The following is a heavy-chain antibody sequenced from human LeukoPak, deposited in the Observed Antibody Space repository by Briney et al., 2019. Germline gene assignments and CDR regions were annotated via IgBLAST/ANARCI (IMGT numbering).Heavy chain of an antibody. J-gene: IGHJ4*02. CDR2: IKQDGSQR. D-gene: IGHD6-6*01. CDR1: GFTFSDYW. CDR3: ARRGGSSSRRSPIDF. Sequence: GGSLRLSCTASGFTFSDYWMTWVRQSPGKGPEWVANIKQDGSQRYYVDSVRGRFTISRDNAKNSLFLQMNGLRAEDTAVYYCARRGGSSSRRSPIDFWGQGTLVTVSS. V-gene: IGHV3-7*01.